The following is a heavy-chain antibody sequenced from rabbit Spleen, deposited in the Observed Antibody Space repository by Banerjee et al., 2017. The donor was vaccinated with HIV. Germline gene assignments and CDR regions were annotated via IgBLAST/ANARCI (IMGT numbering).Heavy chain of an antibody. V-gene: IGHV1S45*01. Sequence: QEQLVESGGGLVKPEGSLKLSCTASGFSFNSGYDMCWVRQAPGKGLQWIACINAVTGKAVYATWAKGRFTFSKTSSTTVTLQMTSLTAADTATYFCARDTGTSFSSYGMDLWGPGTLVTVS. CDR1: GFSFNSGYD. CDR3: ARDTGTSFSSYGMDL. D-gene: IGHD7-1*01. CDR2: INAVTGKA. J-gene: IGHJ6*01.